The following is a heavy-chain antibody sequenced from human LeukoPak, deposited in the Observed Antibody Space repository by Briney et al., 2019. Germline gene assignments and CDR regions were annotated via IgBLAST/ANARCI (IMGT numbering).Heavy chain of an antibody. CDR1: GYTFTNYG. CDR2: ISAYNGDR. Sequence: ASVTVSCMASGYTFTNYGVTWVRQAPGQGLEWMGWISAYNGDRNYVQKFQGRVTMTTDTSTSTAYMELRNLTSDDSATYYCARDTNSAGDLTWLDPWGQGTLVTVFS. D-gene: IGHD2-2*01. J-gene: IGHJ5*02. V-gene: IGHV1-18*04. CDR3: ARDTNSAGDLTWLDP.